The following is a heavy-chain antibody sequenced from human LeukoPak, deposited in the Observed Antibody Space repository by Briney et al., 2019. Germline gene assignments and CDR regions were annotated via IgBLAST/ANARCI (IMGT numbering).Heavy chain of an antibody. CDR3: ARDDITMIVV. V-gene: IGHV3-23*01. Sequence: PGGSLRPSCAASGFTFSSHGMSWVRQAPGKGLEWVSTISGSGDNTYYADSVKGRFTISRDNSKNTLYLQMNSLRAEDTAVYYCARDDITMIVVWGQGTLVTVSS. CDR2: ISGSGDNT. CDR1: GFTFSSHG. D-gene: IGHD3-22*01. J-gene: IGHJ4*02.